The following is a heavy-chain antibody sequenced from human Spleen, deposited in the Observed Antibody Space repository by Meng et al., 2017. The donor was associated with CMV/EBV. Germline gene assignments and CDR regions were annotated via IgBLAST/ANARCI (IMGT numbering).Heavy chain of an antibody. CDR2: IYYSGAA. D-gene: IGHD2-21*01. CDR3: ARGFRLNWFDP. Sequence: CTVSGASIDPADSYWNWIRQPPGKGLEWIGYIYYSGAANYNPSLGSRLNLSIVTSKNQFSLNLTSVTAADTAIYYCARGFRLNWFDPWGPGTLVTVSS. CDR1: GASIDPADSY. V-gene: IGHV4-30-4*08. J-gene: IGHJ5*02.